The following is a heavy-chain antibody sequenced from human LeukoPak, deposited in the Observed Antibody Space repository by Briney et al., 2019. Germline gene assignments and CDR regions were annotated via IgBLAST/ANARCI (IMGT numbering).Heavy chain of an antibody. Sequence: GGSLRLSCAASGFTFSPYSMNWVRQAPEKGLEWVSYIGSSSSPIYYADSVKGRFTISRDNAKNSLYLQMDSLRAEDTAVYYCARDQAYSFDYWGQGTLVTVSS. CDR3: ARDQAYSFDY. D-gene: IGHD4-11*01. CDR1: GFTFSPYS. CDR2: IGSSSSPI. V-gene: IGHV3-48*01. J-gene: IGHJ4*02.